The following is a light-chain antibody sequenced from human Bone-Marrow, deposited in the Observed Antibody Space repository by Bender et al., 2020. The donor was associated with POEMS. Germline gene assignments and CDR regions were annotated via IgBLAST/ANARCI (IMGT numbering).Light chain of an antibody. Sequence: QSALTQPPSASGSPGQSVTISCTGTTGDVVTYNYVSWYQQHPGRAPKLLIFEVSKRPSGVPDRFSGSKSGDTASLTVSGLQAEDEADYYCGSYTRNAKYVFGSGTKVTVL. CDR2: EVS. CDR1: TGDVVTYNY. V-gene: IGLV2-8*01. CDR3: GSYTRNAKYV. J-gene: IGLJ1*01.